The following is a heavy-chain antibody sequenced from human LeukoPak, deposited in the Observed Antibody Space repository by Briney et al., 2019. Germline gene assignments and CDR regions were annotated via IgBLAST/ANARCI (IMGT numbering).Heavy chain of an antibody. CDR1: GYTFTSYG. CDR2: ISAYNGNT. CDR3: AKEANHCSSRHYDY. J-gene: IGHJ4*02. Sequence: GASVKVSCKASGYTFTSYGISWVRQAPGQGLEWMGWISAYNGNTNYAQKLQGRVTMTTDTSTSTAYMELRSLRSDDTAVYYCAKEANHCSSRHYDYWGQGILVTVSS. D-gene: IGHD1-14*01. V-gene: IGHV1-18*01.